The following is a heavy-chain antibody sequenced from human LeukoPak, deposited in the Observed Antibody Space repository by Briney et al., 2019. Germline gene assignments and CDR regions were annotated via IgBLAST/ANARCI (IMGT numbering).Heavy chain of an antibody. CDR1: GFVFSTYG. CDR2: IWDDGSNQ. V-gene: IGHV3-33*06. CDR3: AKDHYYDFWSGDPRGWFDP. J-gene: IGHJ5*02. Sequence: GGSLRLSCAASGFVFSTYGMHWVRQAPGKGLEWVAVIWDDGSNQYYVDSVKGRFTISRDNSKNTLYLQMNSLRAEDTAVYYCAKDHYYDFWSGDPRGWFDPWGQGTLVTVSS. D-gene: IGHD3-3*01.